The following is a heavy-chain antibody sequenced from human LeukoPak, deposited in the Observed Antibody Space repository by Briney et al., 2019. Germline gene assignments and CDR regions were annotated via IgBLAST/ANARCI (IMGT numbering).Heavy chain of an antibody. J-gene: IGHJ5*02. Sequence: GGSLRLSCAASGFTFSNYDMNWVRQAPGKGLEWVSHISRSGNTIYYGDSVKGRFTISRDNAKNSLYLQMNSLRAEDTAVYYCVKDGNLGSWGQGTLVTVSS. CDR3: VKDGNLGS. D-gene: IGHD1-1*01. CDR1: GFTFSNYD. CDR2: ISRSGNTI. V-gene: IGHV3-48*03.